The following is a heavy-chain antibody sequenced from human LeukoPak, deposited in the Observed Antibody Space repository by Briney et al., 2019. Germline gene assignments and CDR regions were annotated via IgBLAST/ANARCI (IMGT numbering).Heavy chain of an antibody. V-gene: IGHV4-34*01. J-gene: IGHJ6*03. CDR1: GGSFNLYS. Sequence: SETLSLACTVSGGSFNLYSWTWIRQPPGKGLEWIAEIGHGGSINFNPSLKSRVTVSLDTSKNQFSLSLSSVTAADTAVYYCASRETFYFYYMDVWGNGTTVTVSS. CDR3: ASRETFYFYYMDV. D-gene: IGHD1-26*01. CDR2: IGHGGSI.